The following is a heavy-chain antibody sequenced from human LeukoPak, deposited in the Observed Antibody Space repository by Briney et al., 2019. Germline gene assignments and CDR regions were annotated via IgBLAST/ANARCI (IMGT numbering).Heavy chain of an antibody. CDR1: GGSISSYY. Sequence: SETLSLTCTVSGGSISSYYWSWIRQPPGKGLEWIGYIYYSGSTNYNPSLKSRVTISVDTSKNQFSLKLNSVTAADTAVYYCVRRRAAPGEYFFDYWGQGTLVTVSS. CDR2: IYYSGST. D-gene: IGHD6-13*01. J-gene: IGHJ4*02. V-gene: IGHV4-59*08. CDR3: VRRRAAPGEYFFDY.